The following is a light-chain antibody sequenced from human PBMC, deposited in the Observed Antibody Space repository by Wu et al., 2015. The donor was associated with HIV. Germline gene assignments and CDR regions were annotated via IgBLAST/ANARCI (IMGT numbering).Light chain of an antibody. CDR2: GTS. V-gene: IGKV1-39*01. Sequence: DTQMTQSPSSLSASVGDRVTITCQASQYISNDLNWYQQKPGRAPKLLIYGTSRLQSGVPSRFSGSGSGTDFTLTISSLQPEDFAIYYCQQSYNTPHTFGGGPRWRSN. CDR3: QQSYNTPHT. CDR1: QYISND. J-gene: IGKJ4*01.